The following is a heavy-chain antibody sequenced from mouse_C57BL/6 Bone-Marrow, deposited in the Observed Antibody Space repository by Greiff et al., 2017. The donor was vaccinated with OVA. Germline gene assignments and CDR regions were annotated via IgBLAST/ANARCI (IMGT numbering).Heavy chain of an antibody. Sequence: EVKVEESGPGLVKPSQSLSLTCSVTGYSITSGYYWNWIRQFPGNKLEWMGYISYDGSNNYNPSLKNRISITRDTSKNQFFLKLNSVTTEDTATYYCARDYYGSSYCWYFDVWGTGTTVTVSS. CDR1: GYSITSGYY. J-gene: IGHJ1*03. V-gene: IGHV3-6*01. D-gene: IGHD1-1*01. CDR2: ISYDGSN. CDR3: ARDYYGSSYCWYFDV.